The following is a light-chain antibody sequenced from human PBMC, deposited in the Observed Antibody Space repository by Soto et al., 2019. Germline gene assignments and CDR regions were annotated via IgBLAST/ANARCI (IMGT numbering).Light chain of an antibody. CDR3: QQYGSSPLT. J-gene: IGKJ4*01. CDR2: AAF. V-gene: IGKV1-17*03. Sequence: SQMTQSTNAMSASVGDRVTLPCRASQGISNYLAWFQQKTGKVPKCLIYAAFSLQSGGPSRFSGSGSGTDFTLTISRLEPEDFAVYDCQQYGSSPLTFGGGTKVEI. CDR1: QGISNY.